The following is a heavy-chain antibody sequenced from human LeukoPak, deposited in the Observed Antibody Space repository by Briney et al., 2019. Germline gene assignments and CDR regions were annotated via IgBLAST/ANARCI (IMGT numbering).Heavy chain of an antibody. J-gene: IGHJ4*02. D-gene: IGHD6-13*01. Sequence: GGSLRLSCAASGFTFSSYNMNWVRQAPGKGLEWVANIKQDGSEKYYVDSVKGRFTISGDNAKNSLYLQMNSLGAEDTAVYYCARRGTSSSWAHFDYWGQGTLVTVSS. CDR2: IKQDGSEK. V-gene: IGHV3-7*05. CDR1: GFTFSSYN. CDR3: ARRGTSSSWAHFDY.